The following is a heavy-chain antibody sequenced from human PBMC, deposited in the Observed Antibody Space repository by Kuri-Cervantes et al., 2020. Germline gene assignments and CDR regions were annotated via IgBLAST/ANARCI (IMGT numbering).Heavy chain of an antibody. CDR2: IYYSGST. D-gene: IGHD3-10*01. J-gene: IGHJ6*02. V-gene: IGHV4-31*03. CDR3: ARGSRYYGSGILGGMDV. CDR1: GGSISSGGYY. Sequence: SETLSLTCTVSGGSISSGGYYWSWIRQHPGKGLEWIGYIYYSGSTYYNPSLKSRVTISVDTSKNQFSLKLSSVTAADTAVHYCARGSRYYGSGILGGMDVWGQGTTVTVSS.